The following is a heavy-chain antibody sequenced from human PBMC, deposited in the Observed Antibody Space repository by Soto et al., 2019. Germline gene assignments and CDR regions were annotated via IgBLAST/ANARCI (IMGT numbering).Heavy chain of an antibody. CDR1: GFTFSTYW. CDR2: INGDGSYT. V-gene: IGHV3-74*01. J-gene: IGHJ3*02. Sequence: EVQLVESGGGLVQPGGSLRLSCAASGFTFSTYWMHWVRQAPEKGLLWVSHINGDGSYTDFADSVKGRFTISRDNAKNSLYLLMQCLRVEDTAVYFCVRTWHGFDIWGPGTMVTVSS. CDR3: VRTWHGFDI.